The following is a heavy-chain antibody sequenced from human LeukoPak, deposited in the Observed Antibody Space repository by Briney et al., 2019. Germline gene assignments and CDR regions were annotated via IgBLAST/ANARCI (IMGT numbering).Heavy chain of an antibody. CDR3: ARVVVPAANYYYYYMDV. CDR1: GGSFSGYY. V-gene: IGHV4-34*01. J-gene: IGHJ6*03. Sequence: SETLSLTCAVYGGSFSGYYWSWIRQPPGKGLEWIGEINHSGSTNYNPSLKSRVTISVDASKNQFSLKLSSVTAADTAVYYCARVVVPAANYYYYYMDVWGKGTTVTVSS. CDR2: INHSGST. D-gene: IGHD2-2*01.